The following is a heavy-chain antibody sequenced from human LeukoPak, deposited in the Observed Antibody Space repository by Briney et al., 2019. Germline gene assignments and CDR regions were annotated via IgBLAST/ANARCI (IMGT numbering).Heavy chain of an antibody. J-gene: IGHJ6*03. V-gene: IGHV3-33*01. CDR2: IWNHGNDK. CDR3: ARAPYSSSSERGYYYYYYMDV. D-gene: IGHD6-6*01. CDR1: GFTFSSYN. Sequence: GGSLRLSCEASGFTFSSYNMHWVRQAPGKGLEWLTFIWNHGNDKHYADSVRGRFTISRDNSKNTLYLQMNSLRAEDTAVYYCARAPYSSSSERGYYYYYYMDVWGKGTTVTVSS.